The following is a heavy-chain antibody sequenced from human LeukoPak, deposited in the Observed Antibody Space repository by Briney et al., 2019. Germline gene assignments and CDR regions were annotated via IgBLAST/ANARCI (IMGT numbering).Heavy chain of an antibody. J-gene: IGHJ4*02. CDR1: GFIVSSNY. D-gene: IGHD5-24*01. V-gene: IGHV3-53*01. Sequence: PGGSLRLSCAASGFIVSSNYMSWVRQAPGKGLEWVSVIYSGGSTYYADSVKGRFTISRDNSKNTLYLQMNSLRAEDTAVYYCARDLGSRDGYNPPNLFDNWGQGTLVTVSS. CDR2: IYSGGST. CDR3: ARDLGSRDGYNPPNLFDN.